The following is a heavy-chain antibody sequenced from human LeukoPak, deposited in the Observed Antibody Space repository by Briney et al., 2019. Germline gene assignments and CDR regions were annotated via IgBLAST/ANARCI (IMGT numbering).Heavy chain of an antibody. D-gene: IGHD3-10*01. V-gene: IGHV4-59*12. CDR1: GGSISSYY. Sequence: KTSETLSLTCTVSGGSISSYYWSWIRQPPGKGLEWIGYIYYSGSTNYNPSLKSRVTISVDTSKNQFSLKLSSVTAADTAVYYCARVGPTTYCYGSGRVNWFDPWGQGTLVTVSS. CDR3: ARVGPTTYCYGSGRVNWFDP. CDR2: IYYSGST. J-gene: IGHJ5*02.